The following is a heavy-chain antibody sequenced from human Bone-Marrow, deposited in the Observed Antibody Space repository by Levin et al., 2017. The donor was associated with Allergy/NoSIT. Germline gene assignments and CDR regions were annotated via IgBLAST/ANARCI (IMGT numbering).Heavy chain of an antibody. Sequence: SQTLSLTCTVSGGSISDSRYYWGWIRQPPGKGLEWLGSIYYSGNTYYNRSLKSRVTISVDTSKSQVSLRLTSVTTADTAVYYWGRERGRTDPSMEMTPWFDYWGQGSLVTVSS. D-gene: IGHD1-1*01. CDR3: GRERGRTDPSMEMTPWFDY. V-gene: IGHV4-39*07. J-gene: IGHJ4*02. CDR1: GGSISDSRYY. CDR2: IYYSGNT.